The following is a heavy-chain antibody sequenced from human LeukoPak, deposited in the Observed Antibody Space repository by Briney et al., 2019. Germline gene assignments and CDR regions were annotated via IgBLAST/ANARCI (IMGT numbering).Heavy chain of an antibody. CDR1: GFTFSSYS. J-gene: IGHJ6*04. CDR2: ISSSSSYI. V-gene: IGHV3-21*01. D-gene: IGHD2-2*01. Sequence: GGSLRLSCAASGFTFSSYSMNWVRQAPGKGLEWVSSISSSSSYIYYADSLKARITISRDNAKSSLYLQMNSLRAEDTAVYYCARELPAYCSGTTCYAPYYGMDVWGKGTTVTVSS. CDR3: ARELPAYCSGTTCYAPYYGMDV.